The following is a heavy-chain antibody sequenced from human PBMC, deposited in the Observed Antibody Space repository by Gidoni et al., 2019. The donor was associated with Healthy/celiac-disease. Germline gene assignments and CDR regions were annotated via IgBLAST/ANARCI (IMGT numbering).Heavy chain of an antibody. CDR3: ARDDRDSTVTNWVWFDP. V-gene: IGHV4-4*07. D-gene: IGHD4-17*01. CDR2: IYTSGST. J-gene: IGHJ5*02. CDR1: GGSISSYY. Sequence: QVQLQESGPGLVKPSETLSLTCTVPGGSISSYYWSWIRQPAGKGLEWIGRIYTSGSTNYNPSLKSRVTMSVDTSKNQFSLKLSSVTAADTAVYYCARDDRDSTVTNWVWFDPWGQGTLVTVSS.